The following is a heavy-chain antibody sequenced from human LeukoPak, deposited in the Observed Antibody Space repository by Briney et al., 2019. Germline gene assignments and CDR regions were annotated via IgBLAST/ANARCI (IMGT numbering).Heavy chain of an antibody. CDR3: ASLPAAIGYMDV. CDR2: INHSGST. V-gene: IGHV4-34*01. Sequence: SETLSLTCAVYGGSFSGYYWSWIRQPPGKGLEWIGEINHSGSTNYNPSLKSRVTISVDTSKNQLSLKLSSVTAADTAVYYCASLPAAIGYMDVWGKGTTVTVSS. CDR1: GGSFSGYY. D-gene: IGHD2-2*01. J-gene: IGHJ6*03.